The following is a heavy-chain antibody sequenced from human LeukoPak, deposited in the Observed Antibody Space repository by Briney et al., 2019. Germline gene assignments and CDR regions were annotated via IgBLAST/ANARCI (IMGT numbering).Heavy chain of an antibody. D-gene: IGHD3-10*01. V-gene: IGHV3-30*03. Sequence: GRSLRLSCAASGFTFSNYGMHWVRQAPGKGLEWVAVISYDGSDKYYADSVKDRFTVSRDNSKNMLYLQVNSLRPEDTAVYYCARDNRGYGMDVWGQGTTVTVSS. J-gene: IGHJ6*02. CDR2: ISYDGSDK. CDR3: ARDNRGYGMDV. CDR1: GFTFSNYG.